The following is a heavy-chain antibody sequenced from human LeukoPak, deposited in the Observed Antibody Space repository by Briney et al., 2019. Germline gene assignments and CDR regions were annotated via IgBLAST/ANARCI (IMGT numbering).Heavy chain of an antibody. V-gene: IGHV4-34*01. Sequence: PSETLSLTCAVYGGSFSGYYWSWIRQPPGKGLEWIGEINHSGSTNYNPSLKSRVTISVDTSKNQFSLKLSSVTAADTAVYYCARVLGGSGNYDYWGQGTLVTVSS. CDR1: GGSFSGYY. CDR3: ARVLGGSGNYDY. J-gene: IGHJ4*02. CDR2: INHSGST. D-gene: IGHD2-15*01.